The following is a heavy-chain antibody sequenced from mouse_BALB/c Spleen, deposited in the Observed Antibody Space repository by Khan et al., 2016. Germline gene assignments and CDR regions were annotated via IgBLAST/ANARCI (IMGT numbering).Heavy chain of an antibody. D-gene: IGHD1-1*01. CDR1: GYTFTSYW. Sequence: QVQLKQSGAELVKAGASVKMSCKASGYTFTSYWMHWVKQRPGQGLEWFAETNPTNGRTYYNEKFKSKATLTVDKSSSTAYMLLSGPTFEDSAVYYCARIKKIVATYFDYWGQGTTLTVSS. V-gene: IGHV1S81*02. CDR2: TNPTNGRT. J-gene: IGHJ2*01. CDR3: ARIKKIVATYFDY.